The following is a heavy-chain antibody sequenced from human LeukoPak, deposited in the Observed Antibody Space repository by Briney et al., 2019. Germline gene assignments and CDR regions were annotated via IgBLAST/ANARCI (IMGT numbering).Heavy chain of an antibody. J-gene: IGHJ6*03. V-gene: IGHV1-8*01. CDR1: GYTFTSYD. D-gene: IGHD3-16*01. CDR3: ARRGKGLGYYMDV. CDR2: MNPNSGNT. Sequence: ASVKVSCRASGYTFTSYDIKWVRQATGQGLEWMGRMNPNSGNTDYAQKFQGRVTMTRNTSIGTAYMELSSLTSEDTAMYYCARRGKGLGYYMDVWGKGTTVTISS.